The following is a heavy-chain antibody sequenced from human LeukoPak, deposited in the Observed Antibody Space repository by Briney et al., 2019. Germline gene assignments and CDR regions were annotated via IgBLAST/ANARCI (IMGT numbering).Heavy chain of an antibody. CDR1: GFTFSDYY. Sequence: GGSLRLSCAASGFTFSDYYISWIRQAPGNGLEWVSDISPSGDIISYADSVKCRFIISRDYAKESLHLQMNSLRVEDSAVYYCARETVAGTFDYWGQGTQVTVSS. V-gene: IGHV3-11*01. D-gene: IGHD6-19*01. CDR2: ISPSGDII. J-gene: IGHJ4*02. CDR3: ARETVAGTFDY.